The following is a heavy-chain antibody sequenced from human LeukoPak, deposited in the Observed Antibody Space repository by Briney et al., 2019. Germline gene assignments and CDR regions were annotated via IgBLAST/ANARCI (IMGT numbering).Heavy chain of an antibody. CDR2: ITMDGRTT. CDR1: GFTFSSYS. J-gene: IGHJ4*02. CDR3: TRGGSSGSVDY. Sequence: GGSLRLSCAASGFTFSSYSMNWVRQAPGKGLVWVSRITMDGRTTRYADSVKGRFTISRDNAKNTLYLQMNSLRVEDTAVYYCTRGGSSGSVDYWGQGTLVTVSS. D-gene: IGHD3-10*01. V-gene: IGHV3-74*01.